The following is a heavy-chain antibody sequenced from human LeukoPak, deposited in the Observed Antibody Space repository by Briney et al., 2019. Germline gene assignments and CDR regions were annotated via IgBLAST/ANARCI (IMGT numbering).Heavy chain of an antibody. CDR2: INHSGST. CDR3: ARGSDTAAGLY. D-gene: IGHD6-13*01. J-gene: IGHJ4*02. V-gene: IGHV4-34*01. Sequence: SETLSLTCAVYGGSFSGCYWSWIRQPPGKGLEWIGEINHSGSTNYNPSLKSRVSISVDSSKNQFSLKVSSVTAADTAVYYCARGSDTAAGLYWGQGTLVTVSS. CDR1: GGSFSGCY.